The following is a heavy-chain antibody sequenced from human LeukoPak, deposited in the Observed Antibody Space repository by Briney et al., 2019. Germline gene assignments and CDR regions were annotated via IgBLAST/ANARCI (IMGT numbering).Heavy chain of an antibody. CDR1: GYTFTGYY. D-gene: IGHD5-18*01. CDR3: ARVAWIQLWYDAFDI. CDR2: INPNSGGT. V-gene: IGHV1-2*02. Sequence: ASVKVSCKASGYTFTGYYMHWVRQAPGQGLEWMGWINPNSGGTNYAQKFQGRVTMTRDTSISTAYMELSRLRSDDTAVYYCARVAWIQLWYDAFDIWGQGTMVTVSS. J-gene: IGHJ3*02.